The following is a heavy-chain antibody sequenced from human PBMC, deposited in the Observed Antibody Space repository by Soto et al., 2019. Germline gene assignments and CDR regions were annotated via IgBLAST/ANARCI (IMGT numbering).Heavy chain of an antibody. Sequence: QITLKESGPTLVKPTQTLTLTCTFSGFSLSTGGVGVGWIRQPPGKALDWLALIYWDDDKRYSPSLKSRLTVPKDTSKTQLVLITTTTDPVDTATYYCAHSASPPDLEGQFYPYYYYYGLDVWGQGTTVTVSS. V-gene: IGHV2-5*02. D-gene: IGHD1-1*01. J-gene: IGHJ6*02. CDR3: AHSASPPDLEGQFYPYYYYYGLDV. CDR2: IYWDDDK. CDR1: GFSLSTGGVG.